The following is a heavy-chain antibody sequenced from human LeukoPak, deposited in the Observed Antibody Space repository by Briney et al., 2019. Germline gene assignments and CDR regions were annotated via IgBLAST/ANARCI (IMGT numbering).Heavy chain of an antibody. CDR1: GGSISSYY. Sequence: PSETLSLTCTVSGGSISSYYWSWIRQPPGKGLEWIGYIYYSGSTNYNPSLKSRVTISVDTSKNQFSLKLSSVTAADTAVYYCARGLEYNWNGGDRYYFDYWGQGTLVTVSS. J-gene: IGHJ4*02. CDR2: IYYSGST. V-gene: IGHV4-59*08. D-gene: IGHD1-20*01. CDR3: ARGLEYNWNGGDRYYFDY.